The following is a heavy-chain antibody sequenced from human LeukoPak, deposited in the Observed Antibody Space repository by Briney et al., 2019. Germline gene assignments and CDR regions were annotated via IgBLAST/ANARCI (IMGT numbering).Heavy chain of an antibody. D-gene: IGHD4-11*01. CDR3: ARGARLQPMGEL. Sequence: PGGSLRLSCAASGFSFSSFGMSWVRQAPGRGLQWVSSISGDGRDTFYADSVKGRFTVSRDNSKTTMFLQMNSLRVEDTALYYCARGARLQPMGELWGQGTLVTVSS. V-gene: IGHV3-23*01. J-gene: IGHJ4*02. CDR2: ISGDGRDT. CDR1: GFSFSSFG.